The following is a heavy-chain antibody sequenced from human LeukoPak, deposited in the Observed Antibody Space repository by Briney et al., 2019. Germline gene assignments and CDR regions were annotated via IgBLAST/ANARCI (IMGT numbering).Heavy chain of an antibody. J-gene: IGHJ4*02. Sequence: SEALSLTCTVSGDSINNYYWSWIRQPAGKGLEWIGRIFNSGSTDYNPSLKSRVTMSVDTSKNQFSVKVNSVTATDTAVYYCATGLGVGADRALDYWGQGTLVTVSS. D-gene: IGHD1-26*01. CDR2: IFNSGST. V-gene: IGHV4-4*07. CDR1: GDSINNYY. CDR3: ATGLGVGADRALDY.